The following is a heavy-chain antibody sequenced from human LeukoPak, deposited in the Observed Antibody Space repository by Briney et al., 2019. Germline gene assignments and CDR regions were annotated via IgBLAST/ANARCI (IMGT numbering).Heavy chain of an antibody. CDR3: AREAQIAVQFDY. CDR1: GYTFTSYA. J-gene: IGHJ4*02. Sequence: ASVKVSCKASGYTFTSYAMHWVRQAPGQRPEWMGWINAGNGNTKYSQKFQGRVTITRDTSASTAYMELSSLRSEDTAVYYCAREAQIAVQFDYWGQGTLVTVSS. CDR2: INAGNGNT. V-gene: IGHV1-3*01. D-gene: IGHD6-19*01.